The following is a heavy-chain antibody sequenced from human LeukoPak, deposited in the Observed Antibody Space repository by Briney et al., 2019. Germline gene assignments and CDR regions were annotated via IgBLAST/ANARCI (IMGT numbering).Heavy chain of an antibody. CDR3: ARDRYYYDSSGYIRGISFDY. Sequence: ASVKVSCKASGYTFTSDYMNWVRQAPGQGLEWMGIVHSSGGVIKYAQEFQDRLTVTRDTSTSTVYMELSSLRSEDTAVYYCARDRYYYDSSGYIRGISFDYWGQGTLVTVSS. J-gene: IGHJ4*02. CDR1: GYTFTSDY. D-gene: IGHD3-22*01. V-gene: IGHV1-46*01. CDR2: VHSSGGVI.